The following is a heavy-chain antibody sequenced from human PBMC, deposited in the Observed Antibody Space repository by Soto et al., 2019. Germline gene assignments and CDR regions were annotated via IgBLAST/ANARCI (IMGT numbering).Heavy chain of an antibody. CDR2: ISKTGSHT. D-gene: IGHD1-20*01. J-gene: IGHJ6*02. CDR1: GFTFTDYH. CDR3: ASSIRASSPITF. Sequence: SLRLSCEASGFTFTDYHMSWIRQAPGKGLEWVALISKTGSHTAYAASVKGQVTISRDNARRSVFLQMNSLRSDDTATYFCASSIRASSPITFWGQGTTVTVSS. V-gene: IGHV3-11*03.